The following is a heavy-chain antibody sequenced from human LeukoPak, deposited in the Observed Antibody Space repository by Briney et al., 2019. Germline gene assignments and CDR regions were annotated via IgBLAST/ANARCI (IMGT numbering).Heavy chain of an antibody. Sequence: SETLSLTCTVSGGSISTYYWSWIRQPPGKGLEWIAYIYSSVSTKYNPSLKSRVTISVDTSKNQFSLKLSSVTAADTAVYYCARAYSTTDAFDIWGQGTMVTVSS. D-gene: IGHD4-11*01. J-gene: IGHJ3*02. CDR2: IYSSVST. CDR3: ARAYSTTDAFDI. V-gene: IGHV4-59*01. CDR1: GGSISTYY.